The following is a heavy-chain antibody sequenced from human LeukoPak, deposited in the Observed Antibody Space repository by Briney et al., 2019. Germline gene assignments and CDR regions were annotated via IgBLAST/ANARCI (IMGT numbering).Heavy chain of an antibody. J-gene: IGHJ6*03. CDR1: GFTFDDYG. D-gene: IGHD6-19*01. V-gene: IGHV3-73*01. Sequence: GGSLRLSCAASGFTFDDYGMSWVRQAPGKGLEWVGRIRSKANSYATAYAASVKGRFTISRDDSKNTAYLQMNSLKTEDTAVYYCTRRQWLERGYYYYYMDVWGKGITVTVSS. CDR2: IRSKANSYAT. CDR3: TRRQWLERGYYYYYMDV.